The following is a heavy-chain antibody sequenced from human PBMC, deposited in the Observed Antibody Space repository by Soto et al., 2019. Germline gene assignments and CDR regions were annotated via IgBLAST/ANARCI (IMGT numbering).Heavy chain of an antibody. J-gene: IGHJ4*02. CDR3: AKRGNGYNWEFDY. CDR2: ISYDGSNK. Sequence: QVQLVESGGGVVQPGRSLRLSCAASGFTFSSYGMHWVRQAPGKGLEWVAVISYDGSNKYYADPVKGRFTISRDNSKNTLYLQMNSLRAEDTAVYYCAKRGNGYNWEFDYWGQGTLVTVSS. D-gene: IGHD5-12*01. CDR1: GFTFSSYG. V-gene: IGHV3-30*18.